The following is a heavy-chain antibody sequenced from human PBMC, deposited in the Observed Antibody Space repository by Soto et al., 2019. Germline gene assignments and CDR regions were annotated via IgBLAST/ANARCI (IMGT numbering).Heavy chain of an antibody. D-gene: IGHD6-13*01. CDR1: GYTFTSYD. CDR2: MNPNSGNT. Sequence: ASVKVSCKASGYTFTSYDINWVRQATGQGLEWMGWMNPNSGNTGYAQKFQGRVTMTRNTSISTAYMELSSLRSEDTAVYYCAKPAAGPHNWFDPWGQGTLVTVS. V-gene: IGHV1-8*01. CDR3: AKPAAGPHNWFDP. J-gene: IGHJ5*02.